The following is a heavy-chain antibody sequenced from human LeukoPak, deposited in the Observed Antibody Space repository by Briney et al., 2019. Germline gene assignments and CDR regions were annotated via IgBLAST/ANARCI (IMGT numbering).Heavy chain of an antibody. CDR2: IRYDGSNK. D-gene: IGHD1-26*01. V-gene: IGHV3-30*02. CDR1: GFTFSSYG. J-gene: IGHJ4*02. CDR3: AKGDTTWELPHDY. Sequence: GGSLRLSCAASGFTFSSYGMHWVRQAPGKGLEWVAFIRYDGSNKYYADSVKGRFTISRDNSRNTLYLQMNSLSAEDTAVYYCAKGDTTWELPHDYWGQGTLVTVSS.